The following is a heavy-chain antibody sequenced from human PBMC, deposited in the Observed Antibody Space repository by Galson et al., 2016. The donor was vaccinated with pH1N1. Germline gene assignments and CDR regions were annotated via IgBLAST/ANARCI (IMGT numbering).Heavy chain of an antibody. CDR1: GDSVSSNSAA. CDR2: TYYRSKWYN. V-gene: IGHV6-1*01. J-gene: IGHJ6*02. CDR3: ARGGFYYDSSSPSYGMDV. Sequence: CAISGDSVSSNSAAWNWIRQSPSRGLEWLGRTYYRSKWYNDYAVSVKSRITINPDTSKNQFSPQLNSVTPEDTAVYYCARGGFYYDSSSPSYGMDVWGQGTTVTVSS. D-gene: IGHD3-22*01.